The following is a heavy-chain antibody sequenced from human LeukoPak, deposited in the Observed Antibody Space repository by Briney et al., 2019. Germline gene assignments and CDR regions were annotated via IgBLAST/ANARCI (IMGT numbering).Heavy chain of an antibody. D-gene: IGHD3-3*01. CDR1: GGSFSGYY. CDR2: INHSGST. V-gene: IGHV4-34*01. Sequence: SETLSLTCAVYGGSFSGYYWSWIRQPPGKGLEWIGEINHSGSTNYNPSLKSRVTISVDTSKNQFSLKLSSVTAADTAAYYCARGWSRAFFDYWGQGTLVTVSS. CDR3: ARGWSRAFFDY. J-gene: IGHJ4*02.